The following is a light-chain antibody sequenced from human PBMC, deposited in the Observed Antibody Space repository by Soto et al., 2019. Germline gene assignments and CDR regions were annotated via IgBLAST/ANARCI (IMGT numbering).Light chain of an antibody. J-gene: IGLJ3*02. CDR1: SSDVGAYNY. CDR2: DVS. V-gene: IGLV2-14*03. CDR3: SSYTSSRTRV. Sequence: QSVLTQPASVSGSPGQSITISCTGTSSDVGAYNYVAWYQPHPGKAPKLMIYDVSNRPSGVSNRFSASKSGNTASLTISGLQAEDEADYYCSSYTSSRTRVFGGGTKVTVL.